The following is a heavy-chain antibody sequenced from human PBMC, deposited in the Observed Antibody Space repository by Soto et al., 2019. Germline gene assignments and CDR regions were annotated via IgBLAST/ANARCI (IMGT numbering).Heavy chain of an antibody. D-gene: IGHD6-13*01. CDR2: INPSGGST. CDR3: ARALGSWHFDY. Sequence: GASVKVSCKASGYTFTGYYMHWVRQAPGQGLEWMGIINPSGGSTSYAQKFQGRVTMTRDTSTSTVYMELSSLRSEDTAVYYCARALGSWHFDYWGQGTLVTVSS. V-gene: IGHV1-46*03. J-gene: IGHJ4*02. CDR1: GYTFTGYY.